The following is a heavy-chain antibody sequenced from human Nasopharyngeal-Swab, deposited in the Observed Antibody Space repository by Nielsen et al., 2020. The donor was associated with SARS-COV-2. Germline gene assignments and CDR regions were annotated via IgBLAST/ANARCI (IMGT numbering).Heavy chain of an antibody. V-gene: IGHV3-9*01. D-gene: IGHD2-15*01. CDR3: AKGAGDSLVEACDI. CDR2: ISWNSGST. Sequence: SLKTSCAASGFTFDDYAMHWVRQAPGKGLEWVSGISWNSGSTGYADSVKGRFTISRDNAKNSLYLQMNSLRAEDTALYYCAKGAGDSLVEACDIWGQGTMVTVSS. J-gene: IGHJ3*02. CDR1: GFTFDDYA.